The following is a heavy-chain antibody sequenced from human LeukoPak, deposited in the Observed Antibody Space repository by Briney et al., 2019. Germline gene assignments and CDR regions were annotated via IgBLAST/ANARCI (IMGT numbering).Heavy chain of an antibody. CDR3: AKDRGSGNYFDY. CDR1: GFSFSTYG. CDR2: IRYDGSNK. Sequence: PGGSLRLSCAASGFSFSTYGMHWVRQAPGKGLEWVAFIRYDGSNKYYTDSVRGRFTISRDNSKNTLYLQMSSLRAEDAAVYYCAKDRGSGNYFDYWGQGPLVTVSS. J-gene: IGHJ4*02. D-gene: IGHD3-10*01. V-gene: IGHV3-30*02.